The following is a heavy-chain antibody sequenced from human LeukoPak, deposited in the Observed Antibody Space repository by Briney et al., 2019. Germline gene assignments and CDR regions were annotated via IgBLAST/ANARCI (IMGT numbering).Heavy chain of an antibody. CDR1: GGAFSSYA. V-gene: IGHV1-69*13. CDR2: IIPIFGTA. J-gene: IGHJ4*02. D-gene: IGHD4-11*01. Sequence: SVKVSCKASGGAFSSYAISWVRQAPGQGLEWMGGIIPIFGTANYAQKFQGRVTITADESTSTAYMELSSLRSEDTAVYYCAREQASVTTPDYWGQGTLVTVSS. CDR3: AREQASVTTPDY.